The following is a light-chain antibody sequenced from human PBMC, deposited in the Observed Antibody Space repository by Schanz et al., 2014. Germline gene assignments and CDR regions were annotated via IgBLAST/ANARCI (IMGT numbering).Light chain of an antibody. CDR1: SSDVGGYNY. CDR2: EVD. Sequence: QSALTQPASVSGSPGQSITISCTGTSSDVGGYNYVSWYQQHPAKAPKLMIYEVDKRPSGVPDRFSGSKSGNTASLTVSGLQAEDEADYYCFSYAGSNNLAFGGGTKLTVL. J-gene: IGLJ2*01. V-gene: IGLV2-8*01. CDR3: FSYAGSNNLA.